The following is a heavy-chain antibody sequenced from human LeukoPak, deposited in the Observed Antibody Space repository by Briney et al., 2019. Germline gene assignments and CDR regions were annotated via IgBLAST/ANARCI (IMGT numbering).Heavy chain of an antibody. D-gene: IGHD6-13*01. J-gene: IGHJ6*03. CDR2: IYHSGST. V-gene: IGHV4-38-2*02. CDR3: ARDTSSWYIYYYYYYMDV. Sequence: SETLSLTCTVSGYSISSGYYWGWIRQPPGKGLEWIGSIYHSGSTYYNPSLKSRVTISVDTSKNQFSLKLSSVTAADTAVYYCARDTSSWYIYYYYYYMDVWGKGTTVTVSS. CDR1: GYSISSGYY.